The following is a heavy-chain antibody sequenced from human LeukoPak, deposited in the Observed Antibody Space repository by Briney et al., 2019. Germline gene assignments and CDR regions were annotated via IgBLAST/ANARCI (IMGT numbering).Heavy chain of an antibody. CDR3: ARAVRWGSAGRIAAAAPPDY. CDR2: IYYSGST. CDR1: GDSISSSSYY. Sequence: SETLSLTCTVSGDSISSSSYYWGFIRQPPGQGLEWIGSIYYSGSTYYNASFKTRVTISLDTSKNQFSLKLSSVTAADTAVYYCARAVRWGSAGRIAAAAPPDYWGQGTLVTVSS. V-gene: IGHV4-39*01. J-gene: IGHJ4*02. D-gene: IGHD6-13*01.